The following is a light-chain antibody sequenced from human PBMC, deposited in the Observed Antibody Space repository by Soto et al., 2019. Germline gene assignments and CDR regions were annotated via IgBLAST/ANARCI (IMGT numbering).Light chain of an antibody. V-gene: IGKV1-5*03. CDR2: KAS. Sequence: DIHLTQSPSTLSASVGDGVTITCRASQSISSWLAWYQQKPGKAPKLLIYKASSLESGVPSRFSGSGSGTEFTLTISRLEPEDFAVYYCQHYGASPWTFGQGTKVDIK. CDR3: QHYGASPWT. CDR1: QSISSW. J-gene: IGKJ1*01.